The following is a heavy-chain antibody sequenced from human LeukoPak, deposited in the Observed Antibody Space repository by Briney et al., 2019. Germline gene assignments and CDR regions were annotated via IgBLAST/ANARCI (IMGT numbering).Heavy chain of an antibody. CDR1: GYTFTSYD. V-gene: IGHV1-8*01. CDR3: ARHPYSYGTNAFDI. CDR2: MNPNSGNT. Sequence: ASVKVSCKASGYTFTSYDINWVRQATGQGLEWMGWMNPNSGNTGYAQKFQGRVTMTRNTSISTAYMELSSLRPEDTAVYYCARHPYSYGTNAFDIWGQGTMVTVSS. J-gene: IGHJ3*02. D-gene: IGHD5-18*01.